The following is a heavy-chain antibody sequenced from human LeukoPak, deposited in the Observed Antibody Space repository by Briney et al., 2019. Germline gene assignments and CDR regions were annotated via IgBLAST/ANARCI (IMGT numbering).Heavy chain of an antibody. CDR3: ATSPPYYGDYVGDAFDI. D-gene: IGHD4-17*01. Sequence: GASVKVSCKVSGYTLTELSMHWVRQAPGKGLEWMGGFDPEDGETIYAQKFQGRVTMTDDTSTDTAYMELSSLRSEDTAVYYCATSPPYYGDYVGDAFDIWGQGTMVTVSS. J-gene: IGHJ3*02. CDR2: FDPEDGET. V-gene: IGHV1-24*01. CDR1: GYTLTELS.